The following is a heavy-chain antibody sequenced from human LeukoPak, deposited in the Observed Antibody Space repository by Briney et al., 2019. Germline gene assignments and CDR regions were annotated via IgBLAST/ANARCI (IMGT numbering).Heavy chain of an antibody. D-gene: IGHD3-22*01. CDR3: TPSHRDYYDSGDDAFDI. Sequence: GGSLRLSCAASGFTFSNAWMNWVRQAPGKGLEWVGRIKTKTDGGTTDYAAPVKGRFTISRDDSKNTLCLQMNSLKTEDTAVYYCTPSHRDYYDSGDDAFDIWGQGTMVTVSS. V-gene: IGHV3-15*01. CDR2: IKTKTDGGTT. J-gene: IGHJ3*02. CDR1: GFTFSNAW.